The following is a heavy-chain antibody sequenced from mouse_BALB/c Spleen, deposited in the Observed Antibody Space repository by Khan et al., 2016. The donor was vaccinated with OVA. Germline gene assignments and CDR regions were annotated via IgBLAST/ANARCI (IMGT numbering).Heavy chain of an antibody. CDR1: GYTFTNYG. Sequence: QIQLVQSGPELKKPGETVKISCKASGYTFTNYGMNWVKQAPRKGLKWMGWINTYTGGPTYADDFKGRFAFSLATSASTAYLQINNLKNEDMATYFCAKSREYDYDEFAYWGQGTLVTVSA. J-gene: IGHJ3*01. CDR2: INTYTGGP. D-gene: IGHD2-4*01. V-gene: IGHV9-1*02. CDR3: AKSREYDYDEFAY.